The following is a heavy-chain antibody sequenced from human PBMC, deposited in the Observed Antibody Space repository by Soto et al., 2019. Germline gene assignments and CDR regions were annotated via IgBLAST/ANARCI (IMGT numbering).Heavy chain of an antibody. D-gene: IGHD3-9*01. V-gene: IGHV5-51*01. J-gene: IGHJ6*02. Sequence: GGSLKLPCKGSGYSFTNYWIGWVRQMPRKGLEWMWLISPSDSATRYSPFFQGQVTISADKSISTVHLQWGSVKASDTDVYYCAXQAFYDILTGSVYGMDVWGQGITVTVSS. CDR2: ISPSDSAT. CDR1: GYSFTNYW. CDR3: AXQAFYDILTGSVYGMDV.